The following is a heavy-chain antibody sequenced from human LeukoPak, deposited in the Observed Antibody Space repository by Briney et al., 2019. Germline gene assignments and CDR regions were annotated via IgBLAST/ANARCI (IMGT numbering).Heavy chain of an antibody. D-gene: IGHD3-16*01. CDR1: GFTFSSYW. CDR2: IHLDGRTT. CDR3: ARGGSPSDY. V-gene: IGHV3-74*01. Sequence: GGSLRLSCAASGFTFSSYWMHWVRQRPGKGLVWVSRIHLDGRTTNYADSAKGRFTISRDNAKNTLSLEMNSLRPEDTAVYYCARGGSPSDYWGQGTLVSVSS. J-gene: IGHJ4*02.